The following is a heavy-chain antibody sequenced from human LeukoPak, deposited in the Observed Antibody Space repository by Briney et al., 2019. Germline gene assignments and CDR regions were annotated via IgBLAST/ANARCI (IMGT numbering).Heavy chain of an antibody. CDR2: ISAYNGNT. D-gene: IGHD6-13*01. V-gene: IGHV1-18*01. Sequence: GASVKVSCKASGYTFTSYGISWVRQAPGQGLEWMGWISAYNGNTNYAQKLQGRVTMTTDTSTSTAYMELSSLRSEDTAVYYCATGASSSWYNYYYYMDVWGKGTTVTVSS. CDR3: ATGASSSWYNYYYYMDV. CDR1: GYTFTSYG. J-gene: IGHJ6*03.